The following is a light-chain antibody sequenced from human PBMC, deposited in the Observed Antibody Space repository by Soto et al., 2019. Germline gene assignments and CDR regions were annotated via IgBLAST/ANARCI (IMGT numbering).Light chain of an antibody. Sequence: AIRMTQSPSSLSASTGDRVTITCRASQGITSYLAWYQQKPGKAPKLLIYAASTLQSGVPSRFSGSGSGTDFTLTISCLQSEEFATYYCQQYYSYPITCGQGTRLESK. CDR2: AAS. CDR1: QGITSY. J-gene: IGKJ5*01. CDR3: QQYYSYPIT. V-gene: IGKV1-8*01.